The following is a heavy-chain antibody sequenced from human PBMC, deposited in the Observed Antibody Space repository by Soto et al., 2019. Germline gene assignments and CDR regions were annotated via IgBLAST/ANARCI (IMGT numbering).Heavy chain of an antibody. Sequence: EVQLVESGGGLVKPGGSLRLSCAVSGFTFNSYSMNWVRQAPGKGLEWVSSISSGGSYVYYTHLVEGRFTISRDNAKNSLYLQMTSLRADDTAVYYCARGLDGDYGYSDRWGQGALVIVSS. J-gene: IGHJ5*02. V-gene: IGHV3-21*01. CDR2: ISSGGSYV. CDR1: GFTFNSYS. D-gene: IGHD4-17*01. CDR3: ARGLDGDYGYSDR.